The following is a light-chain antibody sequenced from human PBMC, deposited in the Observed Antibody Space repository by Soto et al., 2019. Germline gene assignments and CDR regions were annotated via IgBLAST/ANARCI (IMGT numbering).Light chain of an antibody. CDR1: QSVSSN. J-gene: IGKJ1*01. Sequence: EIVMTQSPATLSVSPGERATLSCRASQSVSSNLAWYQQKPGQAPRLLIYGASTRATGIPARFSGSRSGTEFTITISSLQSADVSSYYCQHYNNWPRTFGQGTKVEIK. V-gene: IGKV3-15*01. CDR2: GAS. CDR3: QHYNNWPRT.